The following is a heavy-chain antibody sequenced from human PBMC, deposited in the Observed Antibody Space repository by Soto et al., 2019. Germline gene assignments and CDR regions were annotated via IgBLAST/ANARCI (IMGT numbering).Heavy chain of an antibody. V-gene: IGHV3-21*01. CDR1: GFTFSTYN. D-gene: IGHD3-22*01. Sequence: GGSLRLSCAASGFTFSTYNMNWVRQAPGKGLEWVSSISCSSSYIYYADSVKGRFTISRDNAKNSLYLQMNSLRAEDTAVYYCARVVDYCDPYYYYGMDVWGQGTTVTVSS. J-gene: IGHJ6*02. CDR2: ISCSSSYI. CDR3: ARVVDYCDPYYYYGMDV.